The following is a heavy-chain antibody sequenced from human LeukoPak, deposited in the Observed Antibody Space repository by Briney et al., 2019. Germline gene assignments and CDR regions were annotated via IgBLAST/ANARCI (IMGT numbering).Heavy chain of an antibody. Sequence: GGSLRLSCAASGFTFTTYGMIWVRQAPGKGLKWVLGISGSGSNTYYADSAKGRFTSSRDYSKRTVYLQMNSLRAEDTAVYYCAKNGEPHYYMDVLGKGTTVTVSS. CDR2: ISGSGSNT. CDR1: GFTFTTYG. J-gene: IGHJ6*03. V-gene: IGHV3-23*01. D-gene: IGHD1-14*01. CDR3: AKNGEPHYYMDV.